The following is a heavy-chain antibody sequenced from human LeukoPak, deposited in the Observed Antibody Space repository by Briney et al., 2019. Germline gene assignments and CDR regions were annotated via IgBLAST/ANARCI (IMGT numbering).Heavy chain of an antibody. J-gene: IGHJ4*02. CDR3: ARVTAIVGATRAYYFDY. Sequence: SETLSLTCTVSGGSISSYYWSWIRQPPGKGLEWIGYIYYSGSTNYNPSLKSRVTISVDTSKNQFSLKLSSVTAADTAVYYRARVTAIVGATRAYYFDYWGQGTLVTVSS. CDR2: IYYSGST. V-gene: IGHV4-59*01. D-gene: IGHD1-26*01. CDR1: GGSISSYY.